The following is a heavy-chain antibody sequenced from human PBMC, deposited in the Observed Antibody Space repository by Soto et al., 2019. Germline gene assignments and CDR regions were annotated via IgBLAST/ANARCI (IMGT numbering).Heavy chain of an antibody. J-gene: IGHJ6*02. D-gene: IGHD3-10*01. CDR1: GFRISNYF. CDR2: IKEDGSEK. CDR3: ARPRFRGMDV. Sequence: EVQLVESGGGLVQPGGSLRLSCVGSGFRISNYFMSWVRQAPGKGLEWVANIKEDGSEKYYVESVKGRFTISRDNAKNSLYLQVNSLRDEDTAVYHCARPRFRGMDVWGQGTTVTVSS. V-gene: IGHV3-7*03.